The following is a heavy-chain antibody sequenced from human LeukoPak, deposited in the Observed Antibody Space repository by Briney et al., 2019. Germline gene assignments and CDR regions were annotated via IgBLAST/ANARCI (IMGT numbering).Heavy chain of an antibody. CDR2: IYSGGST. CDR3: ARDRVAPMGAYYYGMDV. J-gene: IGHJ6*02. CDR1: GFTVSSNY. V-gene: IGHV3-53*01. Sequence: GGSLRLSCAASGFTVSSNYMSWVRQALGKGLEWVSVIYSGGSTYYADSVKGRFTISRDNSKNTLYLQMNSLRAEDTAVYYCARDRVAPMGAYYYGMDVWGQGTTVTVSS. D-gene: IGHD3-16*01.